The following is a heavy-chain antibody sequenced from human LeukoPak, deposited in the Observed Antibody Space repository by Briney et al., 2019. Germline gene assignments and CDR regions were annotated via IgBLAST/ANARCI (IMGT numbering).Heavy chain of an antibody. CDR1: GFTFSSYA. Sequence: GSLILSCAASGFTFSSYAMSWVRPAPGKGLAWVSCISRGGSTYYADSVKGRFSISRDKSKNTLYLQMNSLRVEETAVYYCAKTGATGYYFDYWGQGTLVTVSS. CDR3: AKTGATGYYFDY. J-gene: IGHJ4*02. D-gene: IGHD6-13*01. V-gene: IGHV3-23*01. CDR2: ISRGGST.